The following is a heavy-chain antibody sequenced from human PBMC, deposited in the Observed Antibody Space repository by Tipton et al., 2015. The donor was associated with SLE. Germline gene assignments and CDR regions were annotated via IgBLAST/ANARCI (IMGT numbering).Heavy chain of an antibody. V-gene: IGHV4-30-4*01. CDR3: ARNLDPGDAFDI. J-gene: IGHJ3*02. CDR2: IYYSGST. Sequence: TLSLTCAVYGGSFSGYYWGWIRQPPGKGLEWIGYIYYSGSTYYNPSLKSRVTISVDTSKNQFSLKLSSVTAADTAVYYCARNLDPGDAFDIWGQGTMVTVSS. CDR1: GGSFSGYY. D-gene: IGHD1-1*01.